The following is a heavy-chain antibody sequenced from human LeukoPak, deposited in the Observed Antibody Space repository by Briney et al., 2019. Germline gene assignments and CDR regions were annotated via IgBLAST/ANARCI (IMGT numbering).Heavy chain of an antibody. D-gene: IGHD2-15*01. CDR2: ISGSGGSI. CDR1: GFTFSRFG. CDR3: ATAPYYFDY. J-gene: IGHJ4*02. V-gene: IGHV3-23*01. Sequence: GGTLRLSCAASGFTFSRFGMSWVRQAPGKGLEWVSAISGSGGSIYYADSVKGRFTISRGNSKNTLYLQMNSLRAEDTAVYYCATAPYYFDYWGQGTLVTVSS.